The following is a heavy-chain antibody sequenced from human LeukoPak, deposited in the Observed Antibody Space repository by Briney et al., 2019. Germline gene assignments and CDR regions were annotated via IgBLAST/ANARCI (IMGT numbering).Heavy chain of an antibody. D-gene: IGHD2-2*03. V-gene: IGHV4-4*09. CDR3: ARHGYCGSTSCYSWFDP. Sequence: PSETLSLTCTVSAGSISSYYWSWIRQPPGKGLEWIGYIYTSGSTNYNPSLKSRVTISVDTSKNQFSLKLSSVTAADTAVYYCARHGYCGSTSCYSWFDPWGQGTLVTVSS. CDR2: IYTSGST. J-gene: IGHJ5*02. CDR1: AGSISSYY.